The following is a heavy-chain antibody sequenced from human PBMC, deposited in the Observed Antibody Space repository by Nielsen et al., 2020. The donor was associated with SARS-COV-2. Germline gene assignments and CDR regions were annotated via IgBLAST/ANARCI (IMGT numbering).Heavy chain of an antibody. CDR3: AKDSLSMITFGGVIGAPFY. CDR2: ISSSSSTI. Sequence: GGSLRLSCAASGFTFSSYSMNWVRQAPGKGLEWVSYISSSSSTIYYADSVKGRFTISRDNSKNTLYLQMNSLRAEDTAVYYCAKDSLSMITFGGVIGAPFYWGQGTLVTVSS. J-gene: IGHJ4*02. V-gene: IGHV3-48*01. CDR1: GFTFSSYS. D-gene: IGHD3-16*02.